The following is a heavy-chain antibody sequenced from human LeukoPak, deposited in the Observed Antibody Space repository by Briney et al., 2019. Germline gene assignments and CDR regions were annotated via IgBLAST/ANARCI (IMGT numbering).Heavy chain of an antibody. CDR1: GYTFTTYG. V-gene: IGHV1-18*01. CDR2: ISTHNGNT. J-gene: IGHJ5*02. D-gene: IGHD3-22*01. Sequence: GASVKVSCKAYGYTFTTYGISWVRQAPGQGLEWMGWISTHNGNTNYAQKLQGRVTMTTDTSTSTAYMELRSLRSDDTAVYYCARDLQRYYYDSPASDWFDPWGQGTLVTVSS. CDR3: ARDLQRYYYDSPASDWFDP.